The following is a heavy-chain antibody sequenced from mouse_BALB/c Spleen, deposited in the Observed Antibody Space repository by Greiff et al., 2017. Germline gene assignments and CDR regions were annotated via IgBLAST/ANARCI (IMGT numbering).Heavy chain of an antibody. CDR1: GFNIKDTY. J-gene: IGHJ4*01. CDR2: IDPANGNT. V-gene: IGHV14-3*02. Sequence: VQLQQSGAELVKPGASVKLSCTASGFNIKDTYMHWVKQRPEQGLEWIGRIDPANGNTKYDPKFQGKATITADTSSNTAYLQLSSLTSEDTAVYYCARDSSDYDYAMDYWGQGTSVTVSS. CDR3: ARDSSDYDYAMDY. D-gene: IGHD3-2*01.